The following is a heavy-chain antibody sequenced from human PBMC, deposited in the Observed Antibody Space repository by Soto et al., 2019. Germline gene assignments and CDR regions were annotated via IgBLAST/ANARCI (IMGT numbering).Heavy chain of an antibody. D-gene: IGHD2-2*01. CDR2: IRSKANSYAT. V-gene: IGHV3-73*02. Sequence: EVQLVESGGGLVQPGGSLKLSCAASGFTFSGSAMHWVRQASGKGLEWVGRIRSKANSYATAYAASVKGRFTISRDDSKNTAYLQMNSLKTEDTAVYYCTRLSSTAFDYWGQGTLVTDSS. CDR3: TRLSSTAFDY. J-gene: IGHJ4*02. CDR1: GFTFSGSA.